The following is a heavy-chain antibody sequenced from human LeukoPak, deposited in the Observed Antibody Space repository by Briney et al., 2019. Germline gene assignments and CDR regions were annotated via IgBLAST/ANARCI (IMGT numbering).Heavy chain of an antibody. CDR1: GFTFDDYA. D-gene: IGHD1-1*01. J-gene: IGHJ4*02. V-gene: IGHV3-43*02. CDR3: AKDRAWNDALGGIDY. CDR2: ISGDGGST. Sequence: GGSLRLSCAASGFTFDDYAMHWVRQAPGKGLEWVSLISGDGGSTYYADSVKGRFTISRDNSKNSLYLQMNGLRTEDTALYYCAKDRAWNDALGGIDYWGQGTLVTFSS.